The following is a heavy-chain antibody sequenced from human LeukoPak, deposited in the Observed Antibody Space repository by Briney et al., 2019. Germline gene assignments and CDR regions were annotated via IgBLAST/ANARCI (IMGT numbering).Heavy chain of an antibody. V-gene: IGHV1-69*13. CDR2: IIPIFGTA. J-gene: IGHJ6*03. CDR1: GGTFNSYA. CDR3: ARGPSSGWYNYYYYYMDV. D-gene: IGHD6-19*01. Sequence: PVKVSCKASGGTFNSYAISWVRQAPGQGLEWMGGIIPIFGTANYAQKFQGRVTITADESTSTAYMELSSLRSEDTAVYYCARGPSSGWYNYYYYYMDVWGKGTTVTVSS.